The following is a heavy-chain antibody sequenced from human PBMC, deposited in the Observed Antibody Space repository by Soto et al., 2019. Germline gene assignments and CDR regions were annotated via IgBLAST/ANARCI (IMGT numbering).Heavy chain of an antibody. D-gene: IGHD2-2*01. J-gene: IGHJ4*02. CDR3: ARDVGYCSSSTCLIDH. V-gene: IGHV1-18*01. CDR1: GYTFNTYG. Sequence: GASVKVPCKASGYTFNTYGISWVRQSPGQGLEWLGWISTFNGEPRYAQKFQSTVTVTTDTSTTTGYMELRSLRSDDTAVYYCARDVGYCSSSTCLIDHWGQGTLVTVS. CDR2: ISTFNGEP.